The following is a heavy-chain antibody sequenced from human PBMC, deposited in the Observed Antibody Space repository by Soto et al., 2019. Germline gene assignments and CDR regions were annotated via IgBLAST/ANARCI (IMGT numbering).Heavy chain of an antibody. J-gene: IGHJ3*02. CDR3: ARERGSLSEALDI. V-gene: IGHV6-1*01. CDR1: GDSVSSNTAT. Sequence: PSQTLSLTCGISGDSVSSNTATWNWIRQSPSRGLEWLGRTYYRSQWHNEYEESVKGRITISPDTSKNQFSLQLNSMSPEDTAVYYCARERGSLSEALDIWGRGTMGTVSS. D-gene: IGHD3-10*01. CDR2: TYYRSQWHN.